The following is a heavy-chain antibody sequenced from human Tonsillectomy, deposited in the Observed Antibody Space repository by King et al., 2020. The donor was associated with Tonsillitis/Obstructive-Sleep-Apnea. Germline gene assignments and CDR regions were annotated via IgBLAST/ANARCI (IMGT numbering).Heavy chain of an antibody. V-gene: IGHV3-13*04. CDR3: ARDSGGYSGTYYAFDI. CDR2: IGTAGDT. Sequence: VQLVESGGGLVQPGGSLRLSCAASGFTFSSYDMHWVRHATGKGLEWVSAIGTAGDTYYPVSVKGRFTISRENAKNSLYLQMNSLRAGDTAVYYCARDSGGYSGTYYAFDIWGQGTMVIVSS. J-gene: IGHJ3*02. D-gene: IGHD1-26*01. CDR1: GFTFSSYD.